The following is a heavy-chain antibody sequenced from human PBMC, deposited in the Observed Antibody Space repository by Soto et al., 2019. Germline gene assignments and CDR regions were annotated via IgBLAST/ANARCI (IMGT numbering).Heavy chain of an antibody. CDR1: GGSINNYY. J-gene: IGHJ4*02. CDR3: ARGSDYGRY. D-gene: IGHD4-17*01. V-gene: IGHV4-59*01. Sequence: SSETLSLTCTVSGGSINNYYWSWIRQPPGKALEWIGYMFYSGSPTYNPSLKSRVTMSVDTSKNQFSLKLSSVTAADTAVYYCARGSDYGRYWGQGTLVTVPQ. CDR2: MFYSGSP.